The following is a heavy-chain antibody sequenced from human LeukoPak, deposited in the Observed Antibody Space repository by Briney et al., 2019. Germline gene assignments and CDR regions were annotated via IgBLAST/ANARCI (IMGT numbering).Heavy chain of an antibody. D-gene: IGHD6-19*01. V-gene: IGHV3-33*08. CDR3: ARDRESRIAVAGPFDY. CDR1: GFTFSSYG. Sequence: PGGSLRLSCAASGFTFSSYGMHWVRQAPGKGLEWVAVIWYDGSNKYYADSVKGRFTISRDNSKNTLYLQMNSLRAEDTAVYYCARDRESRIAVAGPFDYWGQGTLVTVSS. J-gene: IGHJ4*02. CDR2: IWYDGSNK.